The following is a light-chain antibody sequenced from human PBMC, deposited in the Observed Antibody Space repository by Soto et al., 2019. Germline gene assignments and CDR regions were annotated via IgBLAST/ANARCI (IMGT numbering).Light chain of an antibody. CDR1: QSISSW. J-gene: IGKJ3*01. V-gene: IGKV1-5*01. CDR3: QQYNSYPFT. Sequence: DILMTQAPSTLSASVGDRVTITCRASQSISSWLAWYQQKPGKAPKLLIYGASSLESGVPSRFSGSGSGTEFTLTISSLQPDDFATYYCQQYNSYPFTFGPGTKVDIK. CDR2: GAS.